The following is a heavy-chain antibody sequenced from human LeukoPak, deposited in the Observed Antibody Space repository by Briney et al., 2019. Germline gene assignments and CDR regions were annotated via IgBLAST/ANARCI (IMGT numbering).Heavy chain of an antibody. J-gene: IGHJ4*02. V-gene: IGHV1-2*02. Sequence: ASVKVSCKASGYTFTGYYMHWVRQAPGQGLEWMGWINPNSGGTNYAQKFQGRVTMTRDTSISTAYMELSRLRSDDTAVYYCARGPPLIAVAGLPDDYWGQGTLVTVSS. CDR3: ARGPPLIAVAGLPDDY. CDR1: GYTFTGYY. CDR2: INPNSGGT. D-gene: IGHD6-19*01.